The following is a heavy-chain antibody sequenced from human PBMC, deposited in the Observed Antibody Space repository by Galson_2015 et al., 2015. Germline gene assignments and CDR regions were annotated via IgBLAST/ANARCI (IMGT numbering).Heavy chain of an antibody. D-gene: IGHD6-13*01. CDR1: GLTFTNDW. J-gene: IGHJ4*02. Sequence: SLRLSCAASGLTFTNDWMSWVRQAPGKGLEWVGRINRTTGGGATDYAAHVIGRITIAKDDTRNKLQLQRHRLKTEDTGVYYCTTDPGNYGVCWGQGSLVTVSS. CDR2: INRTTGGGAT. CDR3: TTDPGNYGVC. V-gene: IGHV3-15*01.